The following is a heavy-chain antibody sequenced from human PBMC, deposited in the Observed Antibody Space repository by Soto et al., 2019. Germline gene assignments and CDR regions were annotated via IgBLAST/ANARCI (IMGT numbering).Heavy chain of an antibody. CDR1: GFTVSNHC. J-gene: IGHJ4*02. Sequence: EVQLVESGGGLVQPGGSLRLSCTASGFTVSNHCMTWIRQPPGKGPERVANINENGSAGYYVDSVRGRFNISRDNAKNSLYLQMHGRRADDTAVYYCARDIPRGASYLDNWGQGTLVTVSS. V-gene: IGHV3-7*01. CDR3: ARDIPRGASYLDN. CDR2: INENGSAG. D-gene: IGHD1-26*01.